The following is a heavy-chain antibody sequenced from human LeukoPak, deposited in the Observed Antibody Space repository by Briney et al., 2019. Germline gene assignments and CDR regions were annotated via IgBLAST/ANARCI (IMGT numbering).Heavy chain of an antibody. CDR2: ISSSGSTI. CDR3: ARAPRFRLVGVPKGPFDP. Sequence: GGSLRLSCAASVFTFSSYWMTWIRQAPGKGLEWVSYISSSGSTIYYADSVKGRFTISRDNAKNSLYLQMNSLRAEDTAVYYCARAPRFRLVGVPKGPFDPWGQGTLVTVSS. D-gene: IGHD3-10*01. J-gene: IGHJ5*02. CDR1: VFTFSSYW. V-gene: IGHV3-11*01.